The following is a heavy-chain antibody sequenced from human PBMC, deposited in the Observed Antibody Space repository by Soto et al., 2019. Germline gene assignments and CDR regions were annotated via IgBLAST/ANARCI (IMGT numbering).Heavy chain of an antibody. CDR1: GGSIRSSSYY. CDR2: IYYSGRT. V-gene: IGHV4-39*01. Sequence: QLQLQESGPGLVKPSETLSLTCTVSGGSIRSSSYYWGWIRQPPGKGLEWIGNIYYSGRTYYNPSLKSRVTISVDTSKNQFSLKLSSVTAADTAVYYCARRQSSPWFDPWGQGTLVTVSS. D-gene: IGHD2-15*01. CDR3: ARRQSSPWFDP. J-gene: IGHJ5*02.